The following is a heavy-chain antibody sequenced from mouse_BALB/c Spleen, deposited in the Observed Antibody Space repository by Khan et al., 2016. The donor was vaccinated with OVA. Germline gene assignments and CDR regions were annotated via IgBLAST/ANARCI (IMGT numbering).Heavy chain of an antibody. D-gene: IGHD2-14*01. J-gene: IGHJ3*01. CDR1: GDSITSGY. CDR2: IIYTGYT. CDR3: ARSTYRYAFVY. Sequence: EMQLQESGPSLVKPSQTLSLTCSVTGDSITSGYWNWIRKFPGNKLEYMGYIIYTGYTYYNPSLKSRISITRHTSNNQYYLQLNSVTDDDTATYYCARSTYRYAFVYWGQGTLVTVSA. V-gene: IGHV3-8*02.